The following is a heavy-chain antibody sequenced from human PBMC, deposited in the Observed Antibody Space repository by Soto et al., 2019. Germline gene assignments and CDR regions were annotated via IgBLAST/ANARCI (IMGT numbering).Heavy chain of an antibody. CDR2: IYHSGST. D-gene: IGHD1-1*01. Sequence: XTLSLPCAVSGGSLSSSNWWSWVLQPPGKWLEWIGEIYHSGSTNYNPSLKSRVTISVDKSKNQFYMKLSSVTAADTAVYYCARELDWFDPWGQGTLGTVSS. CDR1: GGSLSSSNW. CDR3: ARELDWFDP. J-gene: IGHJ5*02. V-gene: IGHV4-4*02.